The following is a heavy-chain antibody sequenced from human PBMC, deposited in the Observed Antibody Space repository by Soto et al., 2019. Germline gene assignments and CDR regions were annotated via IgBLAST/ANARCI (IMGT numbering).Heavy chain of an antibody. CDR3: AKDSVEQCLVPFDY. D-gene: IGHD6-19*01. CDR2: ISGSGGST. J-gene: IGHJ4*02. CDR1: GFTFSSYA. V-gene: IGHV3-23*01. Sequence: GGSLRLSCAASGFTFSSYAMSWVRQAPGKGLEWVSAISGSGGSTYYADSVKGRFTISRDNSKNTLYLQMNSLRAEDTAVYYCAKDSVEQCLVPFDYWGQGTLVTVPQ.